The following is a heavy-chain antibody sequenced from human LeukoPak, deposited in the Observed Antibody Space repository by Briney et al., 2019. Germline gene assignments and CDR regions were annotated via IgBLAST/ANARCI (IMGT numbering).Heavy chain of an antibody. CDR2: ISSSGSTI. CDR1: GFTFSDYY. Sequence: PGGSLRLSCAASGFTFSDYYMSWIRQAPGKGLEWVSYISSSGSTIYYADSVKGRFTISRDNAKNSLYLQMNSLRAEDTAVYYCARDRLDYGSGSYYDEFDYWGQGTLVTVSS. J-gene: IGHJ4*02. D-gene: IGHD3-10*01. CDR3: ARDRLDYGSGSYYDEFDY. V-gene: IGHV3-11*01.